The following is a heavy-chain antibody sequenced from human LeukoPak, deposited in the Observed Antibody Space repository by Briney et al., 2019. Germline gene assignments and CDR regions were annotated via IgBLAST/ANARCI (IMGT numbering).Heavy chain of an antibody. CDR3: ARGGYNWNHTPGPQFDY. Sequence: ASVKVSCKASGGTFSSYAISWVRQAPGQGLEWMGGIIPIFGTANYAQKFQGRVTITTDESTSTAYMELSSLRSEDTAVYYCARGGYNWNHTPGPQFDYWGQGTLVTVSS. CDR1: GGTFSSYA. V-gene: IGHV1-69*05. D-gene: IGHD1-14*01. J-gene: IGHJ4*02. CDR2: IIPIFGTA.